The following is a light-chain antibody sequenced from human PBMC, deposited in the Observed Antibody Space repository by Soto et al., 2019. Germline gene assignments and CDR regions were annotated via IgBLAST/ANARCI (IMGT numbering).Light chain of an antibody. V-gene: IGKV3-20*01. J-gene: IGKJ4*02. CDR3: QDFDSPPRT. CDR2: DAS. Sequence: LSWYQQRPGQAPRLLMYDASTRADGIPDRFSGSGSGSEFTLTINSLEPEDFAVYYCQDFDSPPRTFGGGTKVDIK.